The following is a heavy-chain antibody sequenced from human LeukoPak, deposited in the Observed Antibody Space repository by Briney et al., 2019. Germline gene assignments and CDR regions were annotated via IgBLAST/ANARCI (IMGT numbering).Heavy chain of an antibody. CDR2: ISGSGGST. J-gene: IGHJ3*02. CDR1: GFSFSSFA. V-gene: IGHV3-23*01. CDR3: AKDLNYDFWSGYSSRAFDM. D-gene: IGHD3-3*01. Sequence: GGSLRLSCAASGFSFSSFAMSWVRQAPGKGPEWVSAISGSGGSTYYADSVKGRLTISRDNSKNTLYLQMNSLRPEDTAVYYCAKDLNYDFWSGYSSRAFDMWGQGTMVTVSP.